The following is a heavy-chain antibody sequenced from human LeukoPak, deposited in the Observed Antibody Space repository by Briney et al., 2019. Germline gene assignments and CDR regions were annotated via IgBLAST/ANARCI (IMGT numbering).Heavy chain of an antibody. CDR3: ARGSGRGYYDFWSGTNAFDI. Sequence: GGSLRLSCAASGFTFSSYAMHWVRQAPGKGLEWVAVISYDGSNKYYADSVKGRFTISRDNSKNTLYLQMNSLRAEDTAVYYCARGSGRGYYDFWSGTNAFDIWGQGTMVTVSS. CDR2: ISYDGSNK. D-gene: IGHD3-3*01. J-gene: IGHJ3*02. V-gene: IGHV3-30-3*01. CDR1: GFTFSSYA.